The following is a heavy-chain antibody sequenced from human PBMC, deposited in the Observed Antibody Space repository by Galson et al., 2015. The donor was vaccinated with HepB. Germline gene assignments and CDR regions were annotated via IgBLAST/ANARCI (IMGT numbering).Heavy chain of an antibody. V-gene: IGHV3-30*03. J-gene: IGHJ4*02. Sequence: SLRLSCAASGFTFSSYGMHWVRQAPGKGLEWVAVISYDGSNKYYADSVKGRFTISRDNSKNTLYLQMNSLRAEDTAVYYCASGGVSVRDFDYWGQGTLVTVSS. CDR1: GFTFSSYG. D-gene: IGHD3-10*01. CDR2: ISYDGSNK. CDR3: ASGGVSVRDFDY.